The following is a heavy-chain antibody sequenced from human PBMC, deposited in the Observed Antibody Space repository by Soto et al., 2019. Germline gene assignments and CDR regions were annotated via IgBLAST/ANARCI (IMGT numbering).Heavy chain of an antibody. J-gene: IGHJ4*02. V-gene: IGHV4-59*08. Sequence: SETLSLTCTVSGGSISSYYWSWFRQSPGKRMEWIGYVHHSWGSSYNPSLQSRVAISLDTSKSQFSLEVTSVTATDTAVYYCARVDTAMVLYYFDYWGQGTPVTVSS. CDR1: GGSISSYY. D-gene: IGHD5-18*01. CDR2: VHHSWGS. CDR3: ARVDTAMVLYYFDY.